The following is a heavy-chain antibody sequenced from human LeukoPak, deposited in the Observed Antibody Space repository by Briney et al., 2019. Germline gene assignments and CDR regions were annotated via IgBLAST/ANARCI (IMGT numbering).Heavy chain of an antibody. CDR1: GFTFSSYG. V-gene: IGHV3-30*03. D-gene: IGHD3-3*01. CDR2: ISYDGSNK. Sequence: GGSLRLTCAASGFTFSSYGMHGVRQAPGKGLEWVAVISYDGSNKYYADSVKGRFAISRDNSKNTLYLQMNSLRAEDTAVYYCLGLYDFWTDYWGQGTLVTVSS. CDR3: LGLYDFWTDY. J-gene: IGHJ4*02.